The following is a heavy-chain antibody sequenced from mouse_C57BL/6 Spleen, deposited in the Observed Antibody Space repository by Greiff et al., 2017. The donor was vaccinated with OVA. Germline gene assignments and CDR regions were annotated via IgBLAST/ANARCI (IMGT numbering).Heavy chain of an antibody. CDR1: GYTFTSYW. D-gene: IGHD1-1*01. V-gene: IGHV1-61*01. CDR3: ARGFTTVVALDY. Sequence: QVQLKQPGAELVRPGSSVKLSCKASGYTFTSYWMDWVKQRPGQGLEWIGNIYPSDSETHYNQKFKDKATLTVDKSSSTAYMQLSSLTSEDSAVYYCARGFTTVVALDYWGQGTTLTVSS. J-gene: IGHJ2*01. CDR2: IYPSDSET.